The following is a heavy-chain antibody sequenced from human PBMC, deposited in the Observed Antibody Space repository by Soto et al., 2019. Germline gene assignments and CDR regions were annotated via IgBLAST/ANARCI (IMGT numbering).Heavy chain of an antibody. CDR1: GFTFSSYA. CDR2: ISGSGGST. V-gene: IGHV3-23*01. J-gene: IGHJ4*02. Sequence: EVQLLESGGGLVQPGGSLRLSCAASGFTFSSYAMSWVRQAPGKGLEWVSAISGSGGSTYYADSVKGLFTISRDNSKNTLYLQMNSLRAEDTAVYYCAKRYCSSTCNFDYWGQGTLVTVSS. D-gene: IGHD2-2*01. CDR3: AKRYCSSTCNFDY.